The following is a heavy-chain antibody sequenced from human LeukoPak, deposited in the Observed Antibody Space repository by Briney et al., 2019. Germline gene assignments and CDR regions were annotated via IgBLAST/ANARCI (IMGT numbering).Heavy chain of an antibody. Sequence: PSETLSLTCAVSGGSISSSNWWSWVRQPPGKGLEWIGEIYHSGATNYNPSLKSRVTISVDKSKNQFSLNLSSVTAADTAVYYCARDHTSGWTNFDYWGQGTLVTVS. V-gene: IGHV4-4*02. CDR2: IYHSGAT. D-gene: IGHD6-19*01. J-gene: IGHJ4*02. CDR3: ARDHTSGWTNFDY. CDR1: GGSISSSNW.